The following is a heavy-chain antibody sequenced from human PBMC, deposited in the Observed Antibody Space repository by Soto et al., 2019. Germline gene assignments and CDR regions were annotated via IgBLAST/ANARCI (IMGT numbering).Heavy chain of an antibody. CDR2: MNPNSGNT. J-gene: IGHJ4*02. CDR1: GYTFTSYD. V-gene: IGHV1-8*01. Sequence: ASVKVSCKASGYTFTSYDINWVRQAPGQGLEWMGWMNPNSGNTGYAQNFQDRVTMTRDTSINTAYMELNSLRADDTAVYYCARGPYYDRNGYHVAVDYWGPGTLVTVSS. CDR3: ARGPYYDRNGYHVAVDY. D-gene: IGHD3-22*01.